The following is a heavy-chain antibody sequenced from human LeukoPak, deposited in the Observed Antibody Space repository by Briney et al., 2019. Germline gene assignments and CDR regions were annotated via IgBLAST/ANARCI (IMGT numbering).Heavy chain of an antibody. CDR1: GFTFSSYA. D-gene: IGHD3-22*01. J-gene: IGHJ4*02. Sequence: GGSLRLSCAASGFTFSSYAMSWVRQAPGKGLEWVSAISGSGGSTYYADSVKGRFTISRDNSKNTLYLQMNSLRAEDTAVYYRAKGPYYYDSTPIYWGQGTLVTVSS. CDR3: AKGPYYYDSTPIY. V-gene: IGHV3-23*01. CDR2: ISGSGGST.